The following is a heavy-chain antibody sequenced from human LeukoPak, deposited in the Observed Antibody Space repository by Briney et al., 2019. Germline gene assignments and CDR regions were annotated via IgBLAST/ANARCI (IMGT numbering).Heavy chain of an antibody. CDR1: GFTFSSYE. V-gene: IGHV3-48*03. CDR2: ISSSGSTI. CDR3: ATYGQATVTLWY. J-gene: IGHJ4*02. Sequence: GGSLRLSCAASGFTFSSYEMNWVRQAPGKGLEWVSYISSSGSTIYYADSVKGRFTISRDNAKNSLYLQMNSLRAEDTAVYYCATYGQATVTLWYWGQGTLVTVSS. D-gene: IGHD4-17*01.